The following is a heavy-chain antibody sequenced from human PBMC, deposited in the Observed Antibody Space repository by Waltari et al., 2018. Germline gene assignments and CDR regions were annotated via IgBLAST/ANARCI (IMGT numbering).Heavy chain of an antibody. Sequence: QVQLQESGPGLVKPSQTLSLTCTVSGGSISSGGYYWSWIRQHPGKGLEWVGYIYYSGGTYYNPSLKSRVTIAVYPSKHQFSLKLSSVTAADTAVYYCAREVVVPAASFDYWGQGTLVTVSS. J-gene: IGHJ4*02. D-gene: IGHD2-2*01. CDR3: AREVVVPAASFDY. CDR2: IYYSGGT. V-gene: IGHV4-31*03. CDR1: GGSISSGGYY.